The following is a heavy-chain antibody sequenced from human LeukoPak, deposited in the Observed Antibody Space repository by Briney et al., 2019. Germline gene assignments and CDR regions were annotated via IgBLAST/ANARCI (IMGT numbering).Heavy chain of an antibody. Sequence: GGSLRLSCAASGFTFSYYTMHWVRQAPGKGLEWVAFISYDGSNKDYPDSVKGRFTISRDNSKKTLYLQMNTLRAEDTAVYYCARSILFMSADAFDIWGQGTMVTVSS. CDR1: GFTFSYYT. V-gene: IGHV3-30-3*01. CDR3: ARSILFMSADAFDI. D-gene: IGHD3-10*02. CDR2: ISYDGSNK. J-gene: IGHJ3*02.